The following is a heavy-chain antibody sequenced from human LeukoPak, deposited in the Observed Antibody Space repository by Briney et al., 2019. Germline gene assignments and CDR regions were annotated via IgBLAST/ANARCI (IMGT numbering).Heavy chain of an antibody. D-gene: IGHD3-3*01. V-gene: IGHV3-30*18. Sequence: GGTLRLSCAASGFTFSSYGTHWGRRAPGKGLEWGAVISYDGSNTYYAHSLKGRFTISRANSKNTLYLQMNRLRAEDTAVYYCAKGGHDFWSGYYFDYCGQGTLVTVSS. CDR1: GFTFSSYG. CDR3: AKGGHDFWSGYYFDY. J-gene: IGHJ4*02. CDR2: ISYDGSNT.